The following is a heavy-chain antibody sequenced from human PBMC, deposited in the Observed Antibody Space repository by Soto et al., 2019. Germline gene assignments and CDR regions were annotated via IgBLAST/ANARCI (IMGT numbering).Heavy chain of an antibody. CDR2: ISYDGSNK. CDR3: ARDFQCGEYIFDY. V-gene: IGHV3-30-3*01. Sequence: GSLRLSCAASGFTFSSYAMHWVRQAPGKGLEWVAVISYDGSNKYYADSVKGRFTISRDNSKKTLYLQMNSLRAEDTAVYYCARDFQCGEYIFDYWGQGTLVTVSS. CDR1: GFTFSSYA. D-gene: IGHD4-17*01. J-gene: IGHJ4*02.